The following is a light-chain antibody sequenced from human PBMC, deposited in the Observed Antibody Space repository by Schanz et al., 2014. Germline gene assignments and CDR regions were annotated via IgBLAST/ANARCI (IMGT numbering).Light chain of an antibody. CDR1: QSVDRD. Sequence: EIVLTQSPATLSLSPGERATLSCRASQSVDRDLAWFQQKPGQAPTLVIYGAITRATDIPARFSGSGSPTEFTLTISSLQSEDVAVYYCQQYEDWPPSFGRGTRLEIK. J-gene: IGKJ5*01. V-gene: IGKV3-15*01. CDR3: QQYEDWPPS. CDR2: GAI.